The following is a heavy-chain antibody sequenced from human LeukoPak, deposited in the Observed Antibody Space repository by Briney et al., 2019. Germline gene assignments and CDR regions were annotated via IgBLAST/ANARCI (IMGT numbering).Heavy chain of an antibody. CDR3: ARGGTTVTDY. Sequence: SETLSLTCTVSGGSISSYYWSWIRQPPGKGLEWIGYISSSGTTKCNPSLKSRLTISVDTSKNQFSLKLTSVTAADTAVYYCARGGTTVTDYWGQGTLVTVSS. V-gene: IGHV4-59*08. CDR2: ISSSGTT. CDR1: GGSISSYY. D-gene: IGHD4-17*01. J-gene: IGHJ4*02.